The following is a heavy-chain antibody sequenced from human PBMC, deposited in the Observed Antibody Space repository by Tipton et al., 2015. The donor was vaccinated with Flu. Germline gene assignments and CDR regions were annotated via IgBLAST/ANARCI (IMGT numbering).Heavy chain of an antibody. CDR3: ARLYTTAGWYYGMDV. Sequence: TLSLTCTVSGGSVNSDNNYWSWIRQPAGKGLEWIGRIHGSGGSNYNPSLRGRATISADTSKNQFSLNLRSVTAADTAVYYCARLYTTAGWYYGMDVWGQGTAVTVSS. V-gene: IGHV4-61*02. D-gene: IGHD2-15*01. CDR2: IHGSGGS. CDR1: GGSVNSDNNY. J-gene: IGHJ6*02.